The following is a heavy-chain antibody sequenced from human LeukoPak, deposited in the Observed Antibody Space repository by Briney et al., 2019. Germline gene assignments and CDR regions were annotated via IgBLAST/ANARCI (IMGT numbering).Heavy chain of an antibody. D-gene: IGHD6-19*01. J-gene: IGHJ3*02. Sequence: SETLSLTCTVSGGSISGYYWSWIRQPAGKGLEWIGRIYTSGSTNYNPSLKSRVTISVDKSKNQFSLKLSSVTAADTAVYYCASIAVAGGWAFDIWGQGTMVTVSS. CDR2: IYTSGST. CDR1: GGSISGYY. V-gene: IGHV4-4*07. CDR3: ASIAVAGGWAFDI.